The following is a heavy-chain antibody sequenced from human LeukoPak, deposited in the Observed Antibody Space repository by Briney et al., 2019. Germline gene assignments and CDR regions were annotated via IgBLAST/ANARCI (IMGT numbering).Heavy chain of an antibody. CDR3: ARSVEGNFDY. Sequence: GGSLRLSCAASGFPFSDYSMNWVRQAPGKGLEWVSYMTSDTRTIYYADSVRGRFTISRDNAKKSLYLQMNSLRDEDTAIYYCARSVEGNFDYWGQGTLVTVSS. CDR1: GFPFSDYS. CDR2: MTSDTRTI. V-gene: IGHV3-48*02. J-gene: IGHJ4*02.